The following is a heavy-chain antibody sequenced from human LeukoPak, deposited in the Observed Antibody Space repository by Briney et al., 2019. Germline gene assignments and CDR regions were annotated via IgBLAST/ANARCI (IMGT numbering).Heavy chain of an antibody. V-gene: IGHV3-20*04. J-gene: IGHJ3*02. D-gene: IGHD3-10*01. CDR1: GFTFDDYG. CDR2: INWNGGST. Sequence: GXXLRLSCAASGFTFDDYGMSWVRQAPGKGLEWGSGINWNGGSTVYADSVKGRFNISRDNAKNSLYLQMNSLRAEDTALYYCAREGIVGGADAFDIWGQGTMVTVSS. CDR3: AREGIVGGADAFDI.